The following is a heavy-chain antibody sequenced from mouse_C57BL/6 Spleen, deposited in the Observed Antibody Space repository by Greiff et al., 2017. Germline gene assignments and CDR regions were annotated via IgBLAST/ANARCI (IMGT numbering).Heavy chain of an antibody. CDR1: GYTFTDYN. V-gene: IGHV1-18*01. D-gene: IGHD2-2*01. Sequence: VQLQQSGPELVKPGASVKISCKASGYTFTDYNMDWVKQSHGKSLEWIGDINPNNGGTIYNQKFKGKATLTVDKSSSTAYMELRSLTSEDTAVYYCALGGYGAMDYWGQGTSVTVSS. J-gene: IGHJ4*01. CDR2: INPNNGGT. CDR3: ALGGYGAMDY.